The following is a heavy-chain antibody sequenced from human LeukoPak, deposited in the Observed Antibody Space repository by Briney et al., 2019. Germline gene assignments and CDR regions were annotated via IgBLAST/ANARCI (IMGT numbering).Heavy chain of an antibody. J-gene: IGHJ6*04. Sequence: GGSVRLSCAASGFTFSSYEMNWVRQARGKGLEWVSYISSSGSTIYYADSVKGRFTISRDNAKNSLYLQMNSLRAEDTAVYYCAELGITMIGGVWGKGTTVTISS. D-gene: IGHD3-10*02. CDR1: GFTFSSYE. V-gene: IGHV3-48*03. CDR3: AELGITMIGGV. CDR2: ISSSGSTI.